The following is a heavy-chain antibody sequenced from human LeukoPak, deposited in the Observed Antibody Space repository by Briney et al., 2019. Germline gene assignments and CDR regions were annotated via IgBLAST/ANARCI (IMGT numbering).Heavy chain of an antibody. D-gene: IGHD6-13*01. CDR1: GGSISSGGYY. CDR2: IYYSGST. Sequence: SETLSLTCTVSGGSISSGGYYWSWIRQHPGKGLEWIGYIYYSGSTYYNPSLKSRVTISVDTSKNQFSLKLSSVTAADTAVYYCYSSSWYYFDYWGQGTLVTVSS. V-gene: IGHV4-31*09. J-gene: IGHJ4*02. CDR3: YSSSWYYFDY.